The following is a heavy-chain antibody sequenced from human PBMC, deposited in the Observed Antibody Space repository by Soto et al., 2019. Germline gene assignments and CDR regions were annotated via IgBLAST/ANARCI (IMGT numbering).Heavy chain of an antibody. V-gene: IGHV1-3*01. CDR2: INAGNGNT. J-gene: IGHJ6*02. CDR1: GYTFTSYA. D-gene: IGHD6-6*01. Sequence: ASVKVSCKXSGYTFTSYAMHWVRQAPGQRLEWMGWINAGNGNTKYSQKFQGRVTITRDTSASTAYMELSSLRSEDTAVYYCARESSSSHYYYGMDVWGQGTTVTVSS. CDR3: ARESSSSHYYYGMDV.